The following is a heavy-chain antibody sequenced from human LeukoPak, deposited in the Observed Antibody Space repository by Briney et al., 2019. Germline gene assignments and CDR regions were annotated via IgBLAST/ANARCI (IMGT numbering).Heavy chain of an antibody. CDR2: IKQDGSEK. D-gene: IGHD3-22*01. CDR3: ARDAYYYNSSGYSLGFG. V-gene: IGHV3-7*01. Sequence: PGGSLRLSCAASGFTFSSYWMSWVRQAPGKGLEWVANIKQDGSEKYYVDSVKGRFTISRDNAKNSLYLQMNSLRAEDTAVYYCARDAYYYNSSGYSLGFGWGQGTLVTVSS. CDR1: GFTFSSYW. J-gene: IGHJ4*02.